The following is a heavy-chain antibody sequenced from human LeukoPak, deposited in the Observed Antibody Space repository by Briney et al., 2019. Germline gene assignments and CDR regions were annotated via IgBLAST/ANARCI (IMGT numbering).Heavy chain of an antibody. V-gene: IGHV1-69*06. CDR2: IITMFGTA. Sequence: SVKVSCKASGGTFSSYGISWVRQAPGQGLEWMGGIITMFGTATYAQKFQGRVTITADKSTNTAYMELSSLRSEDTAVYYCARGDFRYGPHYYYYYMDVWGKGTTVTVSS. CDR1: GGTFSSYG. CDR3: ARGDFRYGPHYYYYYMDV. J-gene: IGHJ6*03. D-gene: IGHD3-3*01.